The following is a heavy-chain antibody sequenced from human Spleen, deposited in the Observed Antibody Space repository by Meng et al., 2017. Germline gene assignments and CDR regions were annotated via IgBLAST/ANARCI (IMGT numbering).Heavy chain of an antibody. V-gene: IGHV3-30*04. Sequence: LTGAASGFTFSSYAMHWVRQAPGKGLEWVAVISYDGSNKYYADSVKGRFTISRHNSKNTLYLQVNSLRAEDTALYYCAKYSYGLGDYFDYWGQGALVTVSS. CDR1: GFTFSSYA. D-gene: IGHD3-10*01. CDR3: AKYSYGLGDYFDY. CDR2: ISYDGSNK. J-gene: IGHJ4*02.